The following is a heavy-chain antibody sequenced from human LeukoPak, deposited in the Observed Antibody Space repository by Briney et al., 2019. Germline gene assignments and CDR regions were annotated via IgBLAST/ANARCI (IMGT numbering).Heavy chain of an antibody. Sequence: SETLSLTCTVSGGSISSGGYYWSWIRQPPGKGLEWIGYIYHSGSTYYNPSLKSRVTISVDRSKNQFSLKLSSVTAADTAVYYCARAQAGTGTYYYYMDVWGKGTTVTVSS. V-gene: IGHV4-30-2*01. CDR3: ARAQAGTGTYYYYMDV. CDR2: IYHSGST. J-gene: IGHJ6*03. D-gene: IGHD6-13*01. CDR1: GGSISSGGYY.